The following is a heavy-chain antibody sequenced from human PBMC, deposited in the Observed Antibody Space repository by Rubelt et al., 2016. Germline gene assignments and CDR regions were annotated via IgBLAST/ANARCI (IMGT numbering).Heavy chain of an antibody. Sequence: QVQLQLWGAGLLKPSETLSLTCAVYGGSFSGYYWSWIRQPPGKGLEWSGYIDYSGSTNYNPSLKGRVTISVDTSKNQFSLKLSSVTAADTAVYYCARGVGSSGWYRYDYWGQGTLVTVSS. D-gene: IGHD6-19*01. CDR3: ARGVGSSGWYRYDY. CDR2: IDYSGST. J-gene: IGHJ4*02. V-gene: IGHV4-34*01. CDR1: GGSFSGYY.